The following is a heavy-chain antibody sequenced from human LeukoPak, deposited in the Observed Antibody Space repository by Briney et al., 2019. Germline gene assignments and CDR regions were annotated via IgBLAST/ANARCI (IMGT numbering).Heavy chain of an antibody. J-gene: IGHJ6*02. V-gene: IGHV1-2*02. CDR1: GYTFTGYY. D-gene: IGHD3-9*01. Sequence: ASVKVSCKASGYTFTGYYMHWVRQAPGQGLEWMGWINPNSGGTNYAQKFQGRVTMTRDTSISTAYMELSRLRSDDTAVYYCARDNYDILTGYANYYAMDVWGQGTTVTVSS. CDR2: INPNSGGT. CDR3: ARDNYDILTGYANYYAMDV.